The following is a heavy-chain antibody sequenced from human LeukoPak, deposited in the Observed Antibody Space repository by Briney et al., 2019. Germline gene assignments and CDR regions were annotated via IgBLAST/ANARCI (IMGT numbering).Heavy chain of an antibody. CDR3: VRGRVGDTRSFDP. V-gene: IGHV1-69*04. J-gene: IGHJ5*02. D-gene: IGHD1-26*01. Sequence: ASVKVSCKASGGTFSSYAISWVRQAPGQGLEWMGRIIPILGIANYAQKFQGRVTITADKSTSTAYMELSSLRSEDTAVYYCVRGRVGDTRSFDPWGQGTLVTVSS. CDR2: IIPILGIA. CDR1: GGTFSSYA.